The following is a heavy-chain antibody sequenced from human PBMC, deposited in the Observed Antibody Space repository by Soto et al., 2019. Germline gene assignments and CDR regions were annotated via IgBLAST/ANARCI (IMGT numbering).Heavy chain of an antibody. V-gene: IGHV1-8*01. CDR2: MNPNSGNT. CDR1: GYTFISYD. Sequence: QVQLVQSGAEVKKPGASVKVSCKASGYTFISYDINWVRQATGQGLEWMGWMNPNSGNTGYAQKFQGRVTMTRNTSISTAYMELSSLGSEDTAVYYCARKPYYDSGIGLGWFDPWGQGTRVTGSS. D-gene: IGHD3-3*01. J-gene: IGHJ5*02. CDR3: ARKPYYDSGIGLGWFDP.